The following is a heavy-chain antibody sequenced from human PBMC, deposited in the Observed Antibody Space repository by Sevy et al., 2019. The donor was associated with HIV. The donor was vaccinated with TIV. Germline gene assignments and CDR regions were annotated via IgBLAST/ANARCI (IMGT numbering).Heavy chain of an antibody. J-gene: IGHJ3*02. CDR2: IWNDRSNK. Sequence: GGSLRLSCAASGFTFSSFGMHWVRQAPGKGLEWVAVIWNDRSNKHYADSVKGRFTISRDNSKNTLYLQMNSLRAEDTAVYYCASLPNNYYDTSGYSGKDAFDIWGQRTMVTVSS. V-gene: IGHV3-33*01. CDR1: GFTFSSFG. CDR3: ASLPNNYYDTSGYSGKDAFDI. D-gene: IGHD3-22*01.